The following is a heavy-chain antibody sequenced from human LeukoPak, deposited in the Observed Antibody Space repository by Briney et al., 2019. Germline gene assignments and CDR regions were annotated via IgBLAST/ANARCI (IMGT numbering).Heavy chain of an antibody. D-gene: IGHD3-22*01. CDR1: GGSISSYY. J-gene: IGHJ3*02. CDR3: ARRRATYCYDSSGHRAFDI. V-gene: IGHV4-59*01. Sequence: PSETLSLTCTVSGGSISSYYWSWIRQPPGKGLEWIGYIYYSGSTNYDPSLKSRVTISVDTSKNQFSLKLSSVTAADTAVYYCARRRATYCYDSSGHRAFDIWGQGTMVTVSS. CDR2: IYYSGST.